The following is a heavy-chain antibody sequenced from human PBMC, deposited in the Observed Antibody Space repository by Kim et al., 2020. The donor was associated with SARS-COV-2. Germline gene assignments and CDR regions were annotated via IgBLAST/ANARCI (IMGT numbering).Heavy chain of an antibody. CDR3: TTRDYDFLTGYLY. J-gene: IGHJ4*02. CDR2: VRGKANNYAT. V-gene: IGHV3-73*01. Sequence: GGSLRLSCAASGFTFSGSTMHWVRQASGKGLEWVGRVRGKANNYATAYAASVKGRFTISRDDSKNTAYLQMNSLKTEDTAVYYCTTRDYDFLTGYLYWGQGTLVTVSS. CDR1: GFTFSGST. D-gene: IGHD3-9*01.